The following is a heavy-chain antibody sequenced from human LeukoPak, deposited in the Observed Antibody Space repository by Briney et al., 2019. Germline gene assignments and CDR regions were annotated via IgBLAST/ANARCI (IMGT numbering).Heavy chain of an antibody. CDR3: AKDLTVTPYYFDY. CDR2: ISDDGSKN. CDR1: GFTFGSYA. D-gene: IGHD4-11*01. V-gene: IGHV3-30-3*01. Sequence: GRSLRLSCAASGFTFGSYAMHWVRQAPGKGLEWVALISDDGSKNYYADSVKGRFTISRDNSKNTLYLQMNSLRVEDTAVYYCAKDLTVTPYYFDYWGQGTLVTVSS. J-gene: IGHJ4*02.